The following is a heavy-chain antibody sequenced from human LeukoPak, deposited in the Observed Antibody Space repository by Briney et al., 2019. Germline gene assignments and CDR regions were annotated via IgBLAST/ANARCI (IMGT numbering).Heavy chain of an antibody. Sequence: GGSLRLSCAASGFTVSSNYMSWVRQAPGKGLEWVSVIYSGGSTYYADSVKGRFTISRDNSKNTLYLQMNSLRAEDTAVYYCARVYSSGWRPNWFDPWGQGTLVTVSS. CDR3: ARVYSSGWRPNWFDP. CDR2: IYSGGST. V-gene: IGHV3-66*01. CDR1: GFTVSSNY. J-gene: IGHJ5*02. D-gene: IGHD6-19*01.